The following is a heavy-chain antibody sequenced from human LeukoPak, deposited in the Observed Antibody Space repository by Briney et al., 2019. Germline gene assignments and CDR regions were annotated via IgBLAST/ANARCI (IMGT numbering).Heavy chain of an antibody. CDR2: IYYSGST. CDR1: GGSISSGDYY. V-gene: IGHV4-30-4*01. D-gene: IGHD3-22*01. Sequence: SETLSLTCTVSGGSISSGDYYWSWIRQPPGKGLEWIGYIYYSGSTYYNPSLKSRVTISVDTSKNQFFLKLSSVTAADTAVYYCARGDSSGYYSYYFDYWGQGTLVTVSS. CDR3: ARGDSSGYYSYYFDY. J-gene: IGHJ4*02.